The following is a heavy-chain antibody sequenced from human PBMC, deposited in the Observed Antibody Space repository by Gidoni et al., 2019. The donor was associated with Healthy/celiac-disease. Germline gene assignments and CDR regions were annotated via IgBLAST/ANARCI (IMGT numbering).Heavy chain of an antibody. J-gene: IGHJ6*02. D-gene: IGHD1-1*01. CDR3: ARALLEPHMAGVYGMDV. CDR2: IIPIFGTA. V-gene: IGHV1-69*01. Sequence: SWVRQAPGQALELMGGIIPIFGTANYAQKFQGRVTITADQSTSTAYMELSSLRSEDTAVYYCARALLEPHMAGVYGMDVWGQGTTVTVSS.